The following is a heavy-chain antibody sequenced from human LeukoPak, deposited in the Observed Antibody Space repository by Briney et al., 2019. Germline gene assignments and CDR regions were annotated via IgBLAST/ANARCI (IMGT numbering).Heavy chain of an antibody. CDR3: AREVVMIRGVKNWFDR. J-gene: IGHJ5*02. CDR2: TFYRSKWYY. CDR1: GDSVSSNDAS. D-gene: IGHD3-10*01. V-gene: IGHV6-1*01. Sequence: SQTLSLTCAISGDSVSSNDASWNWIRQSPSRGLEWLGRTFYRSKWYYDYEASLKSRITINPDTSKNQFSLQLNSVTPEDTAMYYCAREVVMIRGVKNWFDRWGQGTLVTVSS.